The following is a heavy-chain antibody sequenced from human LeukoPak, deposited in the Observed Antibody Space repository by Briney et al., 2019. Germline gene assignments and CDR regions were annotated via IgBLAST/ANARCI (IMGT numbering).Heavy chain of an antibody. CDR2: IYYSGST. CDR1: GGSISSYY. Sequence: SETLSLTCTVSGGSISSYYWSWIRQPPGKGLEWIGYIYYSGSTNYNPSLKSRVTISVDTSKNQFSLKLSSVTAADTAVYYCARFIAVAATGYYGMDVWGQGTTVTVSS. J-gene: IGHJ6*02. D-gene: IGHD6-19*01. CDR3: ARFIAVAATGYYGMDV. V-gene: IGHV4-59*01.